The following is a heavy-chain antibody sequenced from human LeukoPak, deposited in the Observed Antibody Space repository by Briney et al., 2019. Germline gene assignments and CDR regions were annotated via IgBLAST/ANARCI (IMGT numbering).Heavy chain of an antibody. CDR1: GYSFTSYW. CDR2: IYPGDSDT. D-gene: IGHD3-10*01. V-gene: IGHV5-51*01. Sequence: GKSLKISCRGFGYSFTSYWIGWLRQMPGKGLGWMGIIYPGDSDTRYSPSFQGQVTISADKSISTAYLQWSSLKASDTAMYYCARSVEPMVRFSFDPWGQGTLLTVSS. CDR3: ARSVEPMVRFSFDP. J-gene: IGHJ5*02.